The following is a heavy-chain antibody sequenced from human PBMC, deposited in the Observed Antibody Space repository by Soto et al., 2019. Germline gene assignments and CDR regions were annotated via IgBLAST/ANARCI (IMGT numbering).Heavy chain of an antibody. CDR2: LNDSGDTI. V-gene: IGHV3-11*01. CDR3: AREPHGFLEMSSVFAFDI. Sequence: QGQLVQSGGGLVKPGGSLRLSCAASGFTVSDYHMIWIRPAPGKGLEWVSYLNDSGDTIYYLDSLKGRITISRDNAKNSLCLQMNSLRAEDTAVYSCAREPHGFLEMSSVFAFDIWGQGTMVTVSS. CDR1: GFTVSDYH. J-gene: IGHJ3*02. D-gene: IGHD3-3*01.